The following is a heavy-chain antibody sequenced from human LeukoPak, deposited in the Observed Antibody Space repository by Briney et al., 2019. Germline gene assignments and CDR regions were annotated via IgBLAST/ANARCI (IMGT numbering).Heavy chain of an antibody. J-gene: IGHJ4*02. V-gene: IGHV3-21*04. CDR1: GFTFSSYS. CDR2: ISSSSSYI. CDR3: ARDRCSGGSCYDY. Sequence: GGSLRLSCAASGFTFSSYSMNWVRQAPGKGLEWVSSISSSSSYIYYADSVKGRFTISRDNAKNSLYLQMNSLRAEDTAVYYCARDRCSGGSCYDYWGQGTLVTVSS. D-gene: IGHD2-15*01.